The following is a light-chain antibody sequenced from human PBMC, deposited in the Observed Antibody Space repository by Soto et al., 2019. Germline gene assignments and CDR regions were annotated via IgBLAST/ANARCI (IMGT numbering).Light chain of an antibody. CDR3: QQYNNWTPYT. CDR2: GSF. Sequence: EIVMTQSPATLSVSPGERANLSCRASQSVGTNLAWYQQKPGQAPRLLMYGSFITATGTPARFSGSGSETEFTLTISSLQSEDFAVYFCQQYNNWTPYTFGQGTKLEMK. CDR1: QSVGTN. J-gene: IGKJ2*01. V-gene: IGKV3-15*01.